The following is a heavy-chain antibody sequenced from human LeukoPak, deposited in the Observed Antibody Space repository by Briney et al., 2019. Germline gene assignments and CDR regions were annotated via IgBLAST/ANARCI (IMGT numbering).Heavy chain of an antibody. V-gene: IGHV4-59*01. J-gene: IGHJ4*02. CDR1: GGSISSYY. CDR2: IYYSGST. CDR3: ARQYYDILTGYWPFDY. D-gene: IGHD3-9*01. Sequence: SENLSLTCTVSGGSISSYYWSWIRQPPGKGLEWIGYIYYSGSTNYNPSLKSRVTISVDTSKNQFSLKLSSVTAADTAVYYCARQYYDILTGYWPFDYWGQGTLVTVSS.